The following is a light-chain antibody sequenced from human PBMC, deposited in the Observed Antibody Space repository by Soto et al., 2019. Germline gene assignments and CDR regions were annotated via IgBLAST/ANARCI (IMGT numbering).Light chain of an antibody. CDR1: SSDVGSYDS. Sequence: QSALTQPASVSGSPGLSLTISCTGTSSDVGSYDSVSWYQQHPDKAPKVIIFDVNNRPSGVSTRFSGSKSGNTASLTISGLQADDEADYFCYSYASGDTGVFGTG. CDR3: YSYASGDTGV. V-gene: IGLV2-14*03. CDR2: DVN. J-gene: IGLJ1*01.